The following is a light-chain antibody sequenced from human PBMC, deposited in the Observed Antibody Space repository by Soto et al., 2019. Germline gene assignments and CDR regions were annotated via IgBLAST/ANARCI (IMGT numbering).Light chain of an antibody. V-gene: IGLV1-51*01. J-gene: IGLJ1*01. CDR2: DDN. CDR3: GTWDDNLRGV. Sequence: QSVLTQPPSVSAAPGQKVTISCSGGSSNIGDNYVSWYQHLPGTAPKLLIYDDNKRPSGIPDRFSGSKSGTSATLDITGLQTGDEADYYCGTWDDNLRGVFGTGTKLTVL. CDR1: SSNIGDNY.